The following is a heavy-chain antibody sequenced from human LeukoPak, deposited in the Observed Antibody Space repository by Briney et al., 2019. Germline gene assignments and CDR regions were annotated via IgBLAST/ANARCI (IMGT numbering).Heavy chain of an antibody. V-gene: IGHV3-7*02. Sequence: PGGSLRLYCVASKFTFSSSWMSWVRQAPGKGLEWVANIKRDGSEEYYVDSVKGRFTISRDNAKNSLYLQMNSLRAEDTAVYYCARVGSIAAAGTPDYWGQGTLVTVSS. CDR2: IKRDGSEE. D-gene: IGHD6-13*01. CDR3: ARVGSIAAAGTPDY. J-gene: IGHJ4*02. CDR1: KFTFSSSW.